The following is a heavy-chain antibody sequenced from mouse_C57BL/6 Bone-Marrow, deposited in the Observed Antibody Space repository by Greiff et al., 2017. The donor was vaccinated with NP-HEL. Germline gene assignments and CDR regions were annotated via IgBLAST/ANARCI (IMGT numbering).Heavy chain of an antibody. D-gene: IGHD1-1*01. CDR1: GFTFTDYY. CDR2: IRNKANGYTT. CDR3: AREATVVAFHWYFDV. V-gene: IGHV7-3*01. J-gene: IGHJ1*03. Sequence: EVMLVESGGGLVQPGGSLSLSCAASGFTFTDYYMSWVRQPPGKALEWLGFIRNKANGYTTEYSASVKGRFTISRDNSQSILYLQMNALRAADRATYYCAREATVVAFHWYFDVWGTGTTVTVSS.